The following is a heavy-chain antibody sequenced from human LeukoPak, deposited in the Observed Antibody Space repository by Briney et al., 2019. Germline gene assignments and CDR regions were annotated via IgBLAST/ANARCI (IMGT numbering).Heavy chain of an antibody. D-gene: IGHD3-22*01. Sequence: GGSLRLSRAAPGFTLSSYWMHWVRQAPGEGLVWVSRIKSDGRTNYADTVKGRFTISRDNAKNTVSLKMNSLRAENTSAYYWARAPSEIGGYYPEYLRHWGQGTLVIVSS. J-gene: IGHJ1*01. CDR3: ARAPSEIGGYYPEYLRH. CDR2: IKSDGRT. V-gene: IGHV3-74*01. CDR1: GFTLSSYW.